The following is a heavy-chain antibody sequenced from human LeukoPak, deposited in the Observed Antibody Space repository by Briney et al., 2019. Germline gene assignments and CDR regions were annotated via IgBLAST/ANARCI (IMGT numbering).Heavy chain of an antibody. D-gene: IGHD6-6*01. Sequence: GESLRLSCTASGFSFSGHWMHWARQLPGKGLVWVSRISPTGSTTSYADSVKGRFTVSRDNAKNTLYLQVNNLRAEDTAVYYCARGPNSNWSGLDFWGQGTLLTVSS. CDR1: GFSFSGHW. CDR2: ISPTGSTT. CDR3: ARGPNSNWSGLDF. V-gene: IGHV3-74*01. J-gene: IGHJ4*02.